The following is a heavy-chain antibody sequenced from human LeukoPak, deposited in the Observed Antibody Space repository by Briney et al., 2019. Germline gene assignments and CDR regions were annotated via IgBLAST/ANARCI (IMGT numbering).Heavy chain of an antibody. Sequence: AGGSLRLSCAASGFTFSSYVMHWVRQAPGKGLEWVSAIGSAGDTYYPGSVKGRFTISRENAKNSLYLQLNSLRDGDTAVYYCARAEYFDLWGRGTLVTVSS. V-gene: IGHV3-13*04. CDR2: IGSAGDT. J-gene: IGHJ2*01. CDR3: ARAEYFDL. CDR1: GFTFSSYV.